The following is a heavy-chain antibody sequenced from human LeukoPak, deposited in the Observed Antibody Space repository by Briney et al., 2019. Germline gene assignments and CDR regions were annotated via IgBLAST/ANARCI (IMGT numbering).Heavy chain of an antibody. CDR3: ARGGPVKSIYDPHWYDP. D-gene: IGHD3-3*01. CDR1: GFTFSSYW. CDR2: INTDGSRI. J-gene: IGHJ5*02. V-gene: IGHV3-74*01. Sequence: GGSLRLSCAATGFTFSSYWLHWVRQAPGKGLTWVSRINTDGSRINYADSVKGRLTSSRDNAKNTLYLQMNSLRVEDTAVYFCARGGPVKSIYDPHWYDPWGQGTLVTVSS.